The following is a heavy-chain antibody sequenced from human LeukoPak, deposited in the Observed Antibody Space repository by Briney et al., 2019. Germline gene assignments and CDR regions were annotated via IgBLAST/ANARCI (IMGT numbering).Heavy chain of an antibody. CDR2: INPNNGGT. J-gene: IGHJ4*02. V-gene: IGHV1-2*02. D-gene: IGHD6-13*01. Sequence: ASVNVSCKSSGYTLTGHYMHWVRQAPGQGLDWMGWINPNNGGTHYAQKFRGRVTMTSDTSISTAYIELSRLRSDDTAVYYCARDRTLASRIAGHKLGYWGQGTLVTVSS. CDR1: GYTLTGHY. CDR3: ARDRTLASRIAGHKLGY.